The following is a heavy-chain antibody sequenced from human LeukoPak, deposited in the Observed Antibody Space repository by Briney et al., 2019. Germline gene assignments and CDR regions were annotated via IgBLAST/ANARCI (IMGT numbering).Heavy chain of an antibody. D-gene: IGHD6-19*01. Sequence: GGSLRLSCVASGFTVSSSYMTWVRQAPGKGLEWVSFIYSGGTTYYADSVKGRFTISRDNSKNTLYLQMNSLRAEDTAVYYCARQIGGGWSFDYWGQGTLVTVSS. V-gene: IGHV3-66*04. J-gene: IGHJ4*02. CDR2: IYSGGTT. CDR3: ARQIGGGWSFDY. CDR1: GFTVSSSY.